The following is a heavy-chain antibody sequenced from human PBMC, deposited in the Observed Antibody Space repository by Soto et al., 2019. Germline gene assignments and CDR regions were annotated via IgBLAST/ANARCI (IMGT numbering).Heavy chain of an antibody. CDR1: GYTFTSYD. D-gene: IGHD6-13*01. V-gene: IGHV1-8*01. CDR3: ARERSAAGTGWFDP. CDR2: MNPNSGNT. J-gene: IGHJ5*02. Sequence: QVQLVQSGAEVKKPGASVKVSCKASGYTFTSYDINWVRQATGQGLEWMGWMNPNSGNTGYAQKFQGRVTMTRNTSISTAYMELSSLSSEDRAVYYCARERSAAGTGWFDPWGQGTLVTVSS.